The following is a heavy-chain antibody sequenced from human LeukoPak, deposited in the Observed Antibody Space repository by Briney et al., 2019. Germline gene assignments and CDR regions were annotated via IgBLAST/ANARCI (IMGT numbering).Heavy chain of an antibody. J-gene: IGHJ5*02. CDR1: GFTFSNYA. CDR3: AKGPWNGGGGWFDP. Sequence: GGSLRLSCAASGFTFSNYAMSWVRQAPGKGLEWVSGISGSGSSKYYADSVKGRFTISRDNSRNTLYLQMNSLRGEDTAVYYCAKGPWNGGGGWFDPWGQGTLVTVSS. D-gene: IGHD1-1*01. V-gene: IGHV3-23*01. CDR2: ISGSGSSK.